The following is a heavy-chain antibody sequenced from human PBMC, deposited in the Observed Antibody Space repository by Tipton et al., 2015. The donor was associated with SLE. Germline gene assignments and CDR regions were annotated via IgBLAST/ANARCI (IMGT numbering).Heavy chain of an antibody. CDR2: IYYSGST. D-gene: IGHD5-18*01. V-gene: IGHV4-31*03. J-gene: IGHJ4*02. Sequence: TLSLTCTVSGGSISSGGYYWSWIRPHPGKGLEWIGYIYYSGSTYYNPSLKSRVTISVDTSKNQFSLKLSAVTAADTTVYYCARSGQLGNLYYWCQGTWVTVSS. CDR3: ARSGQLGNLYY. CDR1: GGSISSGGYY.